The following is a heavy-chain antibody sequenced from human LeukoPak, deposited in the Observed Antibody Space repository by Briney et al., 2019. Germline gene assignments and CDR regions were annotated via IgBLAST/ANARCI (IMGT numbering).Heavy chain of an antibody. Sequence: GGSLRLSCAASGFILSVNYMTWVRQSPGKGLEWLSNIYRDGNTYYADSSNGRFSISRDDYKNTLYLEMNSLRAEDTALYYCARYTFRAVDIWGQGSMVTVSS. CDR3: ARYTFRAVDI. J-gene: IGHJ3*02. CDR1: GFILSVNY. CDR2: IYRDGNT. V-gene: IGHV3-53*01. D-gene: IGHD2-2*02.